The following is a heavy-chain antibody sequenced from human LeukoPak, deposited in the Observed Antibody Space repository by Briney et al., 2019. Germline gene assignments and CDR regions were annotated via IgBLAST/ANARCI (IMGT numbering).Heavy chain of an antibody. D-gene: IGHD5-18*01. CDR3: ARGTAMAPSGVYYYYGMHV. J-gene: IGHJ6*02. V-gene: IGHV4-61*10. CDR1: GGSISSGSYY. CDR2: IYYSGST. Sequence: PSETLSLTCSVSGGSISSGSYYWSWIRQPAGKGLEWIGYIYYSGSTNYNPSLKSRVTISVDTSKNQFSLKLSSVTAADTAVYYCARGTAMAPSGVYYYYGMHVWGQGTAVTVS.